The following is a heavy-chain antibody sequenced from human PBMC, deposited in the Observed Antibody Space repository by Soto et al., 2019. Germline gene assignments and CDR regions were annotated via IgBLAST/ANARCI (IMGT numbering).Heavy chain of an antibody. CDR3: ARGSSPGGYGDYVTAFDI. CDR2: IYYSGST. D-gene: IGHD4-17*01. V-gene: IGHV4-59*12. J-gene: IGHJ3*02. CDR1: GGSISSYY. Sequence: SETLSLTCTVSGGSISSYYWSWIRQPPGKGLEWIGYIYYSGSTNYNPSLKSRVTISVDTSKNQFSLKLSSVTAADTAVYYCARGSSPGGYGDYVTAFDIWGQGTMVTVSS.